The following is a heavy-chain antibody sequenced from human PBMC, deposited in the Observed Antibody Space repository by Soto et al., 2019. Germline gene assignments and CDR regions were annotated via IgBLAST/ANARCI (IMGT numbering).Heavy chain of an antibody. CDR2: INPDSGGT. J-gene: IGHJ2*01. V-gene: IGHV1-2*02. CDR1: GYTFTDYY. CDR3: AIRTGQLAIISEFDGDWFFEV. Sequence: QEQLVQSGAEVKKPGASLKVSCKASGYTFTDYYIHLVRQAPGQGLEWVGWINPDSGGTNLAQRFQGRVTMTSDTSINTAYMELSSLRSDDTAVYYCAIRTGQLAIISEFDGDWFFEVWGRGTLVTVSS. D-gene: IGHD2-2*01.